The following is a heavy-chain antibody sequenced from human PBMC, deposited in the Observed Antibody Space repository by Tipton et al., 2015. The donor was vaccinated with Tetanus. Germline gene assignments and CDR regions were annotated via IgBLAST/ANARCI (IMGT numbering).Heavy chain of an antibody. J-gene: IGHJ4*02. Sequence: TASGFIFSSYGIHWVRQAPGKGLEWVAVSWYDGTDKYYADSVKGRFTISRDNSKHTLYLQMNSLRAEDTAVYYCAGEADCSGGSCFSGDFDNWGQGTQVTVSS. CDR2: SWYDGTDK. CDR3: AGEADCSGGSCFSGDFDN. CDR1: GFIFSSYG. D-gene: IGHD2-15*01. V-gene: IGHV3-33*01.